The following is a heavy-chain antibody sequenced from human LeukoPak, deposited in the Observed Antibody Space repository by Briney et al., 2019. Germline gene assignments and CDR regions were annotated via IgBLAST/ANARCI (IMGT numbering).Heavy chain of an antibody. D-gene: IGHD5-18*01. V-gene: IGHV3-23*01. CDR3: ARWIRESNWFDP. CDR1: GFTFSSYA. CDR2: ISGSGGRT. Sequence: GGSLRLSCAASGFTFSSYAMNWVRQAPGKGLEWVSGISGSGGRTDYADSVKGRFTISRDNAKNSLYLQMNSLRAEDTALYHCARWIRESNWFDPWGQGTLVTVSS. J-gene: IGHJ5*02.